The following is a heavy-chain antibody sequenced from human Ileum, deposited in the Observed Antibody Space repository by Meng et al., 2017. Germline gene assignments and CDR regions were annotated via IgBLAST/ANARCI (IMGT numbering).Heavy chain of an antibody. D-gene: IGHD3-9*01. CDR2: LSGNSNT. CDR1: GFTFSSYG. CDR3: ARGIGTHGRYYSDY. Sequence: EVQLMESGGGFVQPGWSLRLSCTASGFTFSSYGMSWVRQAPGKGLEGVSGLSGNSNTYYAESVMGRFAISRDNSKNTLYLQMNSLKAEDTAVYYCARGIGTHGRYYSDYWGQGTLVTVSS. V-gene: IGHV3-23*03. J-gene: IGHJ4*02.